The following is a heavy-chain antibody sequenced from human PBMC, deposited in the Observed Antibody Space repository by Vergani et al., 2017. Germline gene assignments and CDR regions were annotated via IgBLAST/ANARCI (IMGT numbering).Heavy chain of an antibody. Sequence: QVQLVQSGAEVKKPGSSVKVSCKASGGPFSSYAISWVRQAPGQGLEWMGGIIPIFGTANYAQKFQGRVTITADESTSTAYMELSSLRSEDTAVYYCARDPSSIVGATSEYWGQGTLVTVSS. J-gene: IGHJ4*02. CDR2: IIPIFGTA. CDR3: ARDPSSIVGATSEY. CDR1: GGPFSSYA. D-gene: IGHD1-26*01. V-gene: IGHV1-69*01.